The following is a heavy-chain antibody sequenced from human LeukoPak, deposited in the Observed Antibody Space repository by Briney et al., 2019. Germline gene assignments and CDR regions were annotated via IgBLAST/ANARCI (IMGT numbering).Heavy chain of an antibody. J-gene: IGHJ4*02. Sequence: ASVKVSCKASGYTFTSYAMHWVRQAPGQRLEWMGWINAGNGNTKYSQKFQGRVTITRDTSASTAYMELSSLRSDDTAVYYCARDGGGAAATFDYWGQGTLVTVSS. CDR2: INAGNGNT. V-gene: IGHV1-3*01. CDR3: ARDGGGAAATFDY. D-gene: IGHD6-13*01. CDR1: GYTFTSYA.